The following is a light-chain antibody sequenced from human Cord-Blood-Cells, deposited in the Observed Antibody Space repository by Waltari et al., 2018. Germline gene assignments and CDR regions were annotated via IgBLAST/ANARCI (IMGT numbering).Light chain of an antibody. Sequence: SSLPPPASFSVSPGPSITISCTGTSSDVGSYNLVSWYQQHPGKAPTLMIYEVSKRPSGVSNRFSGSKSGNTASLTISGLQAEDEADYYCCSYAGSSTSLFGGGTKLTVL. CDR3: CSYAGSSTSL. CDR1: SSDVGSYNL. J-gene: IGLJ2*01. CDR2: EVS. V-gene: IGLV2-23*02.